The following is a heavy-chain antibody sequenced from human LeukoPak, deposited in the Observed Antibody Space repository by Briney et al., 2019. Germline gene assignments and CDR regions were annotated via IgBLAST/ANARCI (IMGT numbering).Heavy chain of an antibody. J-gene: IGHJ5*02. CDR1: GGSFSGYY. Sequence: SETLSLTCAVYGGSFSGYYWSWIRQPPGKGLEWIGEINHSGSTNYNPSLKSRVTISVDTSKNQFSLKLSSVTAADTAVYYCARGLLKPKYYDFWSGYYPGGFDPWGQGTLVIVSS. D-gene: IGHD3-3*01. CDR2: INHSGST. CDR3: ARGLLKPKYYDFWSGYYPGGFDP. V-gene: IGHV4-34*01.